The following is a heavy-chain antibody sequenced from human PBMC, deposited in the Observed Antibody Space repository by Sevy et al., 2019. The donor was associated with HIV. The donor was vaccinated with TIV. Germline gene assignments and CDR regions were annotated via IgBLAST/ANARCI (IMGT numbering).Heavy chain of an antibody. CDR2: ISSSGTTI. V-gene: IGHV3-11*01. J-gene: IGHJ3*02. CDR3: ARGGSYYDNSGLPGYGFDI. D-gene: IGHD3-22*01. CDR1: GFTFNYYY. Sequence: GGSLRLSCAACGFTFNYYYMTWIRQAPGKGLEWVSYISSSGTTIYYADSGKGRFSISTDNSKKALYLQMNGLRAEDTAVYYCARGGSYYDNSGLPGYGFDIWGRVTMVTVSS.